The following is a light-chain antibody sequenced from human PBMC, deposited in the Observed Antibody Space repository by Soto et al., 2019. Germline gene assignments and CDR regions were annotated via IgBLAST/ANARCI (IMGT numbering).Light chain of an antibody. CDR3: QQYNSYPWT. J-gene: IGKJ1*01. V-gene: IGKV1-5*03. Sequence: DIQMTQSPSTLSASLGDRVTITCRASQSISSWLAWYQQKPGKAPKLLSYKASSLESGVPSRFSGSGSGTDITPTISSLQPDFFANYYYQQYNSYPWTFGQGTKVEIK. CDR1: QSISSW. CDR2: KAS.